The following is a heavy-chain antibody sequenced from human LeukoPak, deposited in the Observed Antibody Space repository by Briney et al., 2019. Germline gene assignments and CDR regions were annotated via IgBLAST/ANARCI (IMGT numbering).Heavy chain of an antibody. Sequence: GGSLRLSCAASGFTFSSYGMHWVRQAPGKGLEWVAFIRYDGSNKYYADSVKGRFTISRDNSKNTLCLQMNSLRAEDTAVYYCAKDRIQLWLVDYWGQGTLVTVSS. CDR3: AKDRIQLWLVDY. CDR1: GFTFSSYG. J-gene: IGHJ4*02. D-gene: IGHD5-18*01. V-gene: IGHV3-30*02. CDR2: IRYDGSNK.